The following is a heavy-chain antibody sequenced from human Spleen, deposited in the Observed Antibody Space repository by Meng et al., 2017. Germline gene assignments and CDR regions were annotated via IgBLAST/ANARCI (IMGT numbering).Heavy chain of an antibody. J-gene: IGHJ4*02. CDR3: TREWQLVRVFDC. CDR2: ISSSGSII. D-gene: IGHD6-6*01. V-gene: IGHV3-48*03. CDR1: GFTFSNYE. Sequence: GGSLRLSCAASGFTFSNYEMNWVRQAPGKGLEWVSYISSSGSIIYYADSVKGRFTISRDNAKNSLYLQMNSLRAEDTDLYYCTREWQLVRVFDCWGQGTLVTVSS.